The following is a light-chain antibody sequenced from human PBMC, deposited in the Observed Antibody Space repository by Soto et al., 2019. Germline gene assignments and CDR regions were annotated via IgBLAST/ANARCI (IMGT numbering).Light chain of an antibody. V-gene: IGLV4-69*01. CDR1: SGHSSYA. J-gene: IGLJ3*02. CDR3: QTWGSGIPGV. CDR2: LNIDGSH. Sequence: QAVVTQSPSASASLGASVKLTCTLSSGHSSYAIAWHQQQPEKGPRYLMKLNIDGSHSKGDGIPDRFSGSSSGAERYLTISILQSEDEADYYCQTWGSGIPGVFGGGHQLTV.